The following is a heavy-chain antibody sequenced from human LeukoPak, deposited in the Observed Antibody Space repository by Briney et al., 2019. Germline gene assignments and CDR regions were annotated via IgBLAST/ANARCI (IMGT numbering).Heavy chain of an antibody. CDR2: IYHTGST. D-gene: IGHD3-10*01. CDR3: ARAGWIITSGIDY. J-gene: IGHJ4*02. CDR1: GYSICRGYY. V-gene: IGHV4-38-2*01. Sequence: PSETLSLTCGVSGYSICRGYYWAWIRQPPGKGLEWIGTIYHTGSTYYTPSLGSRVTISVDTSKNELSLNLNSVTAADTAVYYCARAGWIITSGIDYWGQGALVTVSS.